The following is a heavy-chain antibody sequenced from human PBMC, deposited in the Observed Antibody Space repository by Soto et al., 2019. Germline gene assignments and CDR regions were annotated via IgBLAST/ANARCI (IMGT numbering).Heavy chain of an antibody. CDR3: ARGYCSGGSCYYVRYYFDY. CDR1: GGSISSSSYY. J-gene: IGHJ4*02. D-gene: IGHD2-15*01. V-gene: IGHV4-39*01. Sequence: SETLSLTCTVSGGSISSSSYYWGWIRQPPGKGLEWIGSIYYSGSTYYNPSLKSRVTISVDTSKNQFSLKLGSVTAADTAVYYCARGYCSGGSCYYVRYYFDYWGQGTLVTVSS. CDR2: IYYSGST.